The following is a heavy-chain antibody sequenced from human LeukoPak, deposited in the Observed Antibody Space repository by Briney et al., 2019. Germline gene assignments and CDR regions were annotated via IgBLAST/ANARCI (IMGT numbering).Heavy chain of an antibody. CDR2: ISAYNGNT. D-gene: IGHD6-13*01. J-gene: IGHJ6*03. Sequence: ASVKVSCKASGYTFTSYGISWVRQAPGQGLEWMGWISAYNGNTNYAQKLQGRVTMTTDTSTGTAYMELRSLRSDDTAVYYCARDGEAAAGSSVYYYYMDVWGKGTTVTVSS. CDR1: GYTFTSYG. CDR3: ARDGEAAAGSSVYYYYMDV. V-gene: IGHV1-18*01.